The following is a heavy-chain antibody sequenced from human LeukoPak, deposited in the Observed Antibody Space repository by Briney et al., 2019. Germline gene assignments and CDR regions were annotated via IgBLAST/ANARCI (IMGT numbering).Heavy chain of an antibody. CDR2: ISYDGSNK. Sequence: PGRSLRLSCAASGFTFSSYGMHWVRQAPGKGLEWVAVISYDGSNKYYADSVKGRFTISRDNSKNTLYLQMNSLRAEDTAVYYCAKGGGYSGYDRHAFDYWGQGTLVTVSS. CDR1: GFTFSSYG. D-gene: IGHD5-12*01. V-gene: IGHV3-30*18. J-gene: IGHJ4*02. CDR3: AKGGGYSGYDRHAFDY.